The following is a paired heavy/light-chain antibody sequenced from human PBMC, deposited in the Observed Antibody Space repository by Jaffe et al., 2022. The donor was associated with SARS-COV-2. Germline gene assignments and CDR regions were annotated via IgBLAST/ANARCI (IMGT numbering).Heavy chain of an antibody. CDR2: INPSGGST. CDR3: ARVSIAARPVHWIFDY. J-gene: IGHJ4*02. V-gene: IGHV1-46*01. D-gene: IGHD6-6*01. CDR1: GYTFTSYY. Sequence: QVQLVQSGAEVKKPGASVKVSCKASGYTFTSYYMHWVRQAPGQGLEWMGIINPSGGSTSYAQKFQGRVTMTRDTSTSTVYMELSSLRSEDTAVYYCARVSIAARPVHWIFDYWGQGTLVTVSS.
Light chain of an antibody. V-gene: IGKV2-28*01. Sequence: DIVMTQSPLSLPVTPGEPASISCRSSQSLLHSNGYNYLDWYLQKPGQSPQLLIYLGSNRASGVPDRFSGSGSGTDFTLKISRVEAEDVGVYYCMQALQTPAFGQGTKVEIK. J-gene: IGKJ1*01. CDR3: MQALQTPA. CDR1: QSLLHSNGYNY. CDR2: LGS.